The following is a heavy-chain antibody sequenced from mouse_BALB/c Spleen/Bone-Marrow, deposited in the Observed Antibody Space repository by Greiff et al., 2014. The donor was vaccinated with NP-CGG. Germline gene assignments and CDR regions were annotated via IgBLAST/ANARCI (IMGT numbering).Heavy chain of an antibody. J-gene: IGHJ4*01. CDR1: GFNIKDTY. CDR3: AQGYDWAMDY. Sequence: VQLKESGAELVKPGASVKLSCTASGFNIKDTYMHWVKQRPEQGLEWIGRIDPANGNTKYDTKFQGKATITADTSSNTAYLQLNSLTSEDTAVYYCAQGYDWAMDYWGQGTSVTVSS. V-gene: IGHV14-3*02. CDR2: IDPANGNT. D-gene: IGHD2-14*01.